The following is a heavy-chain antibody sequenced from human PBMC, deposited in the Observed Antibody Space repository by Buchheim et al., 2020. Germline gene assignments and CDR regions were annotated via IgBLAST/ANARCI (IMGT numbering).Heavy chain of an antibody. CDR2: ISGSGDNT. Sequence: EVQLLESGGNLVQPGGSLRLSCAASGFTFSSYAMSWVRQAPGKGLEWVSSISGSGDNTYYADSVKGRFTISRDNSKNTLYLQMNSLRAEDTAVYYCAKKGTYDYYYSGMDVWGQGTT. D-gene: IGHD1-1*01. J-gene: IGHJ6*02. CDR1: GFTFSSYA. V-gene: IGHV3-23*01. CDR3: AKKGTYDYYYSGMDV.